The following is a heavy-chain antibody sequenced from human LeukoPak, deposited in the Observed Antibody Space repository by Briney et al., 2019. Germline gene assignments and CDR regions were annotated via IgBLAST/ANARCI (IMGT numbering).Heavy chain of an antibody. CDR1: VYMFTRYA. CDR2: ISVYNGKT. CDR3: ARGSGSPYYYYKDG. D-gene: IGHD3-10*01. Sequence: GASVKVSCQATVYMFTRYAIHWVREAPGQGLEWLGWISVYNGKTDYAEGLQGRVTMTTDRSTNTAFMELRSLRSDDTAIYFCARGSGSPYYYYKDGWGKGTAVTVSS. J-gene: IGHJ6*03. V-gene: IGHV1-18*01.